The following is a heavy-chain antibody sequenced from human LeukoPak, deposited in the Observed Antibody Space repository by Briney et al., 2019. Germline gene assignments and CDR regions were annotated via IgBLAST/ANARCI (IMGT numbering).Heavy chain of an antibody. V-gene: IGHV1-2*02. CDR3: ARPADIVATPFDY. D-gene: IGHD5-12*01. Sequence: ASVKVSCKASGYTFTGYYMHWVRQAPGQGLEWMGWINPNSGGTNYAQKFQGRVTMTRDTSISTAYMELSRLRSDDTAVCYCARPADIVATPFDYWGQGTLVTVSS. CDR1: GYTFTGYY. J-gene: IGHJ4*02. CDR2: INPNSGGT.